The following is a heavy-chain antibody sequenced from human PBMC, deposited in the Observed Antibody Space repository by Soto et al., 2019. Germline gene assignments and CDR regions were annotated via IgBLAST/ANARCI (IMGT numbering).Heavy chain of an antibody. CDR1: GYSFTSYW. D-gene: IGHD6-13*01. CDR3: ARDQSIAAAGLFTAINNWFDP. CDR2: IYPGDSDT. V-gene: IGHV5-51*01. J-gene: IGHJ5*02. Sequence: GESLKISCKGSGYSFTSYWIGWVRQMPGKGLEWMGIIYPGDSDTRYSPSFQGQVTISADKSISTAYLQWSSLKASDTAMYYWARDQSIAAAGLFTAINNWFDPWGQGTLVTVSS.